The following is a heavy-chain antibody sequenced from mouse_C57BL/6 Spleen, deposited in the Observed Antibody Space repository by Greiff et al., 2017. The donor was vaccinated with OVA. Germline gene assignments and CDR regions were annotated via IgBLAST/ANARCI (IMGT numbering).Heavy chain of an antibody. CDR2: ISYDGSN. V-gene: IGHV3-6*01. D-gene: IGHD4-1*01. CDR3: ARLGLEYYFDY. CDR1: GYSITSGYY. Sequence: DVKLQESGPGLVKPSQSLSLTCSVTGYSITSGYYWNWIRQFPGNKLEWMGYISYDGSNNYNPSLKNRISITRDTSKNQFFLKLNSVTTEDTATYYCARLGLEYYFDYWGQGTTLTVSS. J-gene: IGHJ2*01.